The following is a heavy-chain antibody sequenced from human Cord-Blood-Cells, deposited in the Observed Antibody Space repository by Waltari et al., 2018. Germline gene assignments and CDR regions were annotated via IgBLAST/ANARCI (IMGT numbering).Heavy chain of an antibody. CDR2: INHSGST. J-gene: IGHJ4*02. D-gene: IGHD5-18*01. V-gene: IGHV4-34*01. CDR1: GGSFSGYY. CDR3: ARGQLWAAPDY. Sequence: QVQLQQWGAGLLKPSETLSLTCAVYGGSFSGYYWSWILQPPGKGLEWIGEINHSGSTNYNPSLKSLVTISVDTSKNQFSLKLSSVTAADTAVYYCARGQLWAAPDYWGQGTLVTVSS.